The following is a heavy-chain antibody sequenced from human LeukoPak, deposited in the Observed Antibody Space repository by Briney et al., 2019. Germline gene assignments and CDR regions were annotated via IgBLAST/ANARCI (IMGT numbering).Heavy chain of an antibody. CDR2: ISGSGGST. CDR1: GFTFSSYA. J-gene: IGHJ4*02. V-gene: IGHV3-23*01. CDR3: AKSALKGIAAAGTWYFDY. Sequence: GGSLRLSCAASGFTFSSYAMNWVRQAPGKGLEWVSPISGSGGSTYYADSVKGRFTISRDNSKNTLYLQMNSLRAEDTAVYYCAKSALKGIAAAGTWYFDYWGQGTLVTVSS. D-gene: IGHD6-13*01.